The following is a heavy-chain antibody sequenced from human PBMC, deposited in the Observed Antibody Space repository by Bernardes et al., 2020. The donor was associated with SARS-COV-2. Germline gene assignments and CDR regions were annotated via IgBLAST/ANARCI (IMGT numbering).Heavy chain of an antibody. CDR2: IKQDGSEK. CDR1: GFTFSSYW. CDR3: ARDRLYGDYSRCFGY. J-gene: IGHJ4*02. V-gene: IGHV3-7*01. D-gene: IGHD4-17*01. Sequence: GGSLRLSCAASGFTFSSYWMSWVRQAPGKGLEWVANIKQDGSEKYYVDSVKGRFTISRDNAKNSLYLQMNSLRAEDTAVYYCARDRLYGDYSRCFGYWGQGTLVTVSS.